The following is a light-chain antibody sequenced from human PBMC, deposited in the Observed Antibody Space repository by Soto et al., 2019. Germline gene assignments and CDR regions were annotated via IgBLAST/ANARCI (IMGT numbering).Light chain of an antibody. Sequence: DIQMTQSPSTLSASVGDRLTITCRASRSISSWLAWYQQKPGKAPKLLIYKASTLESGVPSRFSGSGSGTEFTLTISSLQPDDFATYYCQQYNSNPLTFGGGTKVEIK. CDR1: RSISSW. CDR2: KAS. J-gene: IGKJ4*01. V-gene: IGKV1-5*03. CDR3: QQYNSNPLT.